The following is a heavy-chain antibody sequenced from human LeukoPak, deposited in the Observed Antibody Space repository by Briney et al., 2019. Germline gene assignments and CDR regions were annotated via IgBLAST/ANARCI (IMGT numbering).Heavy chain of an antibody. V-gene: IGHV3-21*01. J-gene: IGHJ6*03. CDR1: GFTFSSYS. Sequence: GGSLRLSCAASGFTFSSYSMNWVRQAPGKGLEWVSSISSSSSYIYYADSVKGRFTISRDNAKNSLYLQMNSLRDEDTAVYYCARDPYSGEYGPHYYYYMDVWGKGTTVTVSS. D-gene: IGHD5-12*01. CDR3: ARDPYSGEYGPHYYYYMDV. CDR2: ISSSSSYI.